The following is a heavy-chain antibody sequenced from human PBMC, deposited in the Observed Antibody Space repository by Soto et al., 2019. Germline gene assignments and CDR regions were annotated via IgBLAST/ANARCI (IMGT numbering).Heavy chain of an antibody. CDR3: AREMGVIRAPGYNWLDP. Sequence: ASVKVSCKASGYTFSDYYVHWVREAPGQGLEWMGWINPSSGGTIYTQRFQGRVTMTRDTSISTVYMELSRLTSDDTAVYYCAREMGVIRAPGYNWLDPWGQGALVTISS. J-gene: IGHJ5*02. V-gene: IGHV1-2*02. D-gene: IGHD1-26*01. CDR2: INPSSGGT. CDR1: GYTFSDYY.